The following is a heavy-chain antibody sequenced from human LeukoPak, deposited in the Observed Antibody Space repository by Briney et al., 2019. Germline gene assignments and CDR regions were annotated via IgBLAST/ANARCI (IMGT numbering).Heavy chain of an antibody. CDR1: GDTFTSYG. J-gene: IGHJ5*02. Sequence: ASVRGSCKASGDTFTSYGISWGRQAPGQGLEWMGWISAYNGNTKDAQKLQGRVTMTTDTSTSAAHMGLWALRDHNTAVCNSARDFHAGEWLSLGNWFAAWGQGTLVTVPS. V-gene: IGHV1-18*01. CDR2: ISAYNGNT. CDR3: ARDFHAGEWLSLGNWFAA. D-gene: IGHD3-3*01.